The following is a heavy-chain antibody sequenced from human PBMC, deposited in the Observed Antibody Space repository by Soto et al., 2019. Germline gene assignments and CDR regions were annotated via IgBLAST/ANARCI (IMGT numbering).Heavy chain of an antibody. J-gene: IGHJ4*02. CDR1: GGSFSGYY. D-gene: IGHD2-2*01. CDR2: INHSGST. V-gene: IGHV4-34*01. CDR3: ASTQKDIVLVPAAMGYDILTGPFDY. Sequence: PSETLSLTCAVYGGSFSGYYWTWIRQPPGTGLEWIGEINHSGSTNYNPSLKSRVTISVDTSKNQFSLKLTFVTAEDTAVYYCASTQKDIVLVPAAMGYDILTGPFDYWGQGTLVTVSS.